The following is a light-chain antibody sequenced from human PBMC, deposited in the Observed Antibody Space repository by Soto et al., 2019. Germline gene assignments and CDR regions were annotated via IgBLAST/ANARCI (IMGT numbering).Light chain of an antibody. Sequence: EIVLTQSPGTLSLSPGERATLSCRASQSVSSSYLAWYQQKPGQAPRLLIYGASSRATGIPDRFSGSGSGTDFTVTISRLEPEYFAVYYCRQYGSSPQPFGQGTKVEIK. J-gene: IGKJ1*01. CDR3: RQYGSSPQP. V-gene: IGKV3-20*01. CDR1: QSVSSSY. CDR2: GAS.